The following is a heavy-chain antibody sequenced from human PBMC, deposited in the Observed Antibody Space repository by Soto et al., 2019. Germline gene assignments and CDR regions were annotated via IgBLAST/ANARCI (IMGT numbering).Heavy chain of an antibody. D-gene: IGHD1-1*01. V-gene: IGHV3-74*03. J-gene: IGHJ6*02. Sequence: EEQMVESGGDLVQPGGSLRLSCVASGFSVSNYWTHWVRQAPGKGLEWVSRTNIDGSSITYPDSMKGRFTMSRDNAQNTLYLQMNSLRGDDTAVYYCIRGRTGWNPVDVWGQGTTVIVSS. CDR2: TNIDGSSI. CDR1: GFSVSNYW. CDR3: IRGRTGWNPVDV.